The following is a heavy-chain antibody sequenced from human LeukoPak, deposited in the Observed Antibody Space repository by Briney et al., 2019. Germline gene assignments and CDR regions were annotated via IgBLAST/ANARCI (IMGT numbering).Heavy chain of an antibody. Sequence: DSVKVSCKRSGYTFTSYDINWVRQATGQGLEWMGWMNPNSGNTGYAQKFQGRVTMTRNTSISTAYMELSSLRSEDTAVYYCARAHSSSQVYYYYYYYMDVWGKGTTVTVSS. D-gene: IGHD6-6*01. J-gene: IGHJ6*03. CDR1: GYTFTSYD. CDR3: ARAHSSSQVYYYYYYYMDV. CDR2: MNPNSGNT. V-gene: IGHV1-8*01.